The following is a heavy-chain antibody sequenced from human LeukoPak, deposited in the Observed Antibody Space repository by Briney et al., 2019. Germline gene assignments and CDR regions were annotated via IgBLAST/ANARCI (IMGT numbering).Heavy chain of an antibody. CDR2: IFYSGST. D-gene: IGHD3-10*01. J-gene: IGHJ3*02. CDR1: AYSISSGYY. CDR3: AKSNGYGLVDI. V-gene: IGHV4-38-2*02. Sequence: SETLSLTCTVSAYSISSGYYWGWIRQPPGKGLEWIGNIFYSGSTYYSPSLKSRVTISLDTSRNQFSLKLTSVTAADTAVYYCAKSNGYGLVDIWGQGTMVTVSS.